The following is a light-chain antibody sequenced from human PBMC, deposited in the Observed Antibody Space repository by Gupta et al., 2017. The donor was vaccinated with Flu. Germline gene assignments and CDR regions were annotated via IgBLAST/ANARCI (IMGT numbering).Light chain of an antibody. CDR1: QGISCY. Sequence: QSPSSLSASVGDRVTSTCRASQGISCYLDWEQRKPEKVPKLLIYDAYTLRSDVLCRFSGSGAGPDFTLTSRRREYEDVDTYDGQNYTIVLFGHGTQVAIK. CDR2: DAY. J-gene: IGKJ3*01. V-gene: IGKV1-27*01. CDR3: QNYTIVL.